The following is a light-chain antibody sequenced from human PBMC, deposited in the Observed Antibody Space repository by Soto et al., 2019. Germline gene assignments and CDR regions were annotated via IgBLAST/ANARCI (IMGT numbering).Light chain of an antibody. V-gene: IGLV1-40*01. CDR2: DNT. Sequence: QSVLTQPPSVSGAPGQRVTISCTGSGSTFGAGYDVHWYQQLPGTAPKLLIYDNTNRPSGVPDRFSGSKSGTSASLAISGLPAGDEGDYYRPVYDSSLSVIFGGGTKLNVL. J-gene: IGLJ2*01. CDR3: PVYDSSLSVI. CDR1: GSTFGAGYD.